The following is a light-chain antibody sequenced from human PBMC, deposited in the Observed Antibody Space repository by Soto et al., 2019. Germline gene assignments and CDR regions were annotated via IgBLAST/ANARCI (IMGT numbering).Light chain of an antibody. CDR1: QYISDY. V-gene: IGKV3-11*01. Sequence: EVVLTQSPATLSLSPGDRATLSCRASQYISDYLAWYQQKPGQAPRLLIYDASKRATDIPARFSGGGSGTDFTLTISRLEAEDFGVYYCQHYNNWPFTFGQGTKVDIK. J-gene: IGKJ2*01. CDR2: DAS. CDR3: QHYNNWPFT.